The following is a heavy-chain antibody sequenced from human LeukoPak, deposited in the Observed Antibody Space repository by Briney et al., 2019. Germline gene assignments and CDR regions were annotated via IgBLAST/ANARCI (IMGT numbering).Heavy chain of an antibody. D-gene: IGHD6-19*01. CDR1: GYTFTDYW. CDR2: IYPGDSDT. J-gene: IGHJ4*02. CDR3: ARHGDTSGWYPRY. Sequence: GESLKISCKGSGYTFTDYWIGWVRQMPGKGLEWMANIYPGDSDTRYSPSFQGQVTISVDKSISTAYLQWSSLKASDTAMYYCARHGDTSGWYPRYWGQGTLVTVSS. V-gene: IGHV5-51*01.